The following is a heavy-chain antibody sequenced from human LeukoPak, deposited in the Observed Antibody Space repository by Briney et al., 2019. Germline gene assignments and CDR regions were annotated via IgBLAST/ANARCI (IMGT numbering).Heavy chain of an antibody. Sequence: ASVKVSCKASGGTFSSYAISWVRQAPGQGLEWMGRIIPILGIANYAQKFQGRVTITADKSTSTAYMELSSLRSEDTAVYYCARVESSMIPLYYYYGMDVWGQGTTVTVSS. D-gene: IGHD5/OR15-5a*01. CDR2: IIPILGIA. J-gene: IGHJ6*02. V-gene: IGHV1-69*04. CDR3: ARVESSMIPLYYYYGMDV. CDR1: GGTFSSYA.